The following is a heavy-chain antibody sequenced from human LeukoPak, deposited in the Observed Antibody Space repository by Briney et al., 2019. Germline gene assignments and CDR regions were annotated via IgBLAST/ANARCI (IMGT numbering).Heavy chain of an antibody. D-gene: IGHD4-17*01. Sequence: SETLSLTCTVSGYSISSGYYWGWIRQPPGKGLEWIGSIYHSGSTYYNPSLKSRVTISVDTSKNQFSLKVSSVTDADTAVYYCARAMRMTTVTTNYYYGMDVWGQGSTVTVSS. J-gene: IGHJ6*02. CDR3: ARAMRMTTVTTNYYYGMDV. V-gene: IGHV4-38-2*02. CDR2: IYHSGST. CDR1: GYSISSGYY.